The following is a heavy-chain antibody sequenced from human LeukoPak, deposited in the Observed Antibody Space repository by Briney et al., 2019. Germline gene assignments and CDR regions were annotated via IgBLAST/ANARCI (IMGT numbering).Heavy chain of an antibody. CDR1: GFTFSSYG. Sequence: GRSLRLSCAASGFTFSSYGMHWVRQAPGKGLEWVAVISYDGSNKYYADSVKGRFTISRDNSKNTLYLQMNSLRAEDTAVYYCARDHDYWGQGTLVTVSS. CDR2: ISYDGSNK. CDR3: ARDHDY. J-gene: IGHJ4*02. V-gene: IGHV3-30*03.